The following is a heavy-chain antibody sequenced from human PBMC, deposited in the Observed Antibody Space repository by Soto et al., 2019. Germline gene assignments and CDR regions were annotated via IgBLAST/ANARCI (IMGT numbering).Heavy chain of an antibody. J-gene: IGHJ6*02. Sequence: GESLKISCKGSGYSFTSYWISWVRQMPGKGLEWMGRIDPSDSYTNYSPSFQGHVTISADKSISTAYLQWSSLKASDTAMYYCARLSRQTYNGNDYYYYGKAVWGQGTTVTVAS. CDR2: IDPSDSYT. D-gene: IGHD1-20*01. V-gene: IGHV5-10-1*01. CDR1: GYSFTSYW. CDR3: ARLSRQTYNGNDYYYYGKAV.